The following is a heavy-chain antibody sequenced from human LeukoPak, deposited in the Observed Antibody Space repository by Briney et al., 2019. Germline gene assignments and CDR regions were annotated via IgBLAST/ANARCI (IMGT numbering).Heavy chain of an antibody. CDR3: ARDGLTDY. Sequence: KRGESLKISRKASGYSFTNYWIAWVRQMPGKGLEWMGIIHPGDSDTIYSPSFQGQVSISVDKSVRTAYLQWTSLKASDTAMYYCARDGLTDYWGQGTLVTVSS. V-gene: IGHV5-51*01. D-gene: IGHD2-8*01. J-gene: IGHJ4*02. CDR2: IHPGDSDT. CDR1: GYSFTNYW.